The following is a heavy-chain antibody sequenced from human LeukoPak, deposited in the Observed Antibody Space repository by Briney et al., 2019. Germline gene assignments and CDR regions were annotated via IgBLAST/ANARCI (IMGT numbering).Heavy chain of an antibody. D-gene: IGHD1-14*01. CDR3: ALIRAGIVGY. V-gene: IGHV4-34*01. CDR1: GGSFSGYY. CDR2: INHSGST. Sequence: SETLSLTCAVYGGSFSGYYWSWIRQPPGKGLEWIGEINHSGSTNYNPSLKRRVTISVDTSKNQFSLKLSSVTAADTAVYYCALIRAGIVGYWGQGTLVTVSS. J-gene: IGHJ4*02.